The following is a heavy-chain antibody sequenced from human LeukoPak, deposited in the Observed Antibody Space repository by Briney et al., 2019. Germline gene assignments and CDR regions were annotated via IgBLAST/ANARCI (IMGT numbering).Heavy chain of an antibody. J-gene: IGHJ4*02. D-gene: IGHD3-22*01. CDR1: GGSISSGNYY. CDR3: ARGPPTDYYDSSGFYYVFDY. CDR2: INHSGST. Sequence: SQTLSLTCTVSGGSISSGNYYWSWTRQPPGKGLEWIGEINHSGSTNYNPSLKSRVTISVDTSKNQFSLKLSSVTAADTAVYFCARGPPTDYYDSSGFYYVFDYWGQGTLVTVSS. V-gene: IGHV4-30-4*08.